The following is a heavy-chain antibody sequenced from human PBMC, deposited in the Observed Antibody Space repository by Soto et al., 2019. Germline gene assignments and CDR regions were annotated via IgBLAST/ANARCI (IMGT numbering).Heavy chain of an antibody. J-gene: IGHJ5*02. V-gene: IGHV4-31*03. D-gene: IGHD2-15*01. CDR1: GGSISTGVWY. CDR3: AGVSAGGPRGSAS. CDR2: IYYRGTT. Sequence: SETLSLTCSVSGGSISTGVWYWSWVREHPGKGLEWIGDIYYRGTTSYNPSLGSRVTISRDTSKNQVSLKLNSVTAADTAVYSWAGVSAGGPRGSASWGKGIRVT.